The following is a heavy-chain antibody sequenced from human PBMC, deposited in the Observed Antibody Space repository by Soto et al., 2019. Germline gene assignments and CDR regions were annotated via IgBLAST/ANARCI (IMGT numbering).Heavy chain of an antibody. V-gene: IGHV1-18*01. J-gene: IGHJ4*02. CDR3: AKEGPAGDHFDH. CDR2: ISPYSGNT. Sequence: ASVKVSCKASGYTFTSYGISWVRQAPGQGLEWMGWISPYSGNTNYAQKLQGRVTMTTDTSTSTAYMDLRSLRSDDTAVYYCAKEGPAGDHFDHWGQGTLVTVSS. D-gene: IGHD2-2*01. CDR1: GYTFTSYG.